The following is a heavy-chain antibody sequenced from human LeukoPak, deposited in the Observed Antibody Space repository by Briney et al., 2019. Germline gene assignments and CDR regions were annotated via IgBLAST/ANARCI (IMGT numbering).Heavy chain of an antibody. V-gene: IGHV3-30-3*01. D-gene: IGHD6-19*01. J-gene: IGHJ4*02. CDR3: AREARYSSGWLDY. Sequence: GRSLRLSCAASGFTFSSYAMHWVRQAPGKGLEWVAVISYDGSNKYYADSVKGRFTISRDNSKNTLYLQMNSLRAEDTAVYYCAREARYSSGWLDYWGQGTLVTVSS. CDR1: GFTFSSYA. CDR2: ISYDGSNK.